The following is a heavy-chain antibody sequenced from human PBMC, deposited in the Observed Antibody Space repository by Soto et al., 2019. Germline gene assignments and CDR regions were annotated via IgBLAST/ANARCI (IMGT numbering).Heavy chain of an antibody. CDR3: ARSRTGTTYGGMDV. V-gene: IGHV3-66*01. D-gene: IGHD1-7*01. Sequence: EVQLVESGGDLVKPGGSLRLSCAASGFAVSSNYMTWVRQAPGKGLEWVSVIHSGGDTHYADSVRGRFTISRDNSKNTLYLQMNSLRAEYTAVYDCARSRTGTTYGGMDVCGQGPTVTVSS. CDR1: GFAVSSNY. CDR2: IHSGGDT. J-gene: IGHJ6*01.